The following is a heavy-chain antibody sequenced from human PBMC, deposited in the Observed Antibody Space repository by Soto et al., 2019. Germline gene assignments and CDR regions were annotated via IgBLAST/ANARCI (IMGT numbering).Heavy chain of an antibody. CDR3: ARNVLAGHDY. J-gene: IGHJ4*02. CDR1: GGSISNYH. CDR2: IYSSGTI. D-gene: IGHD3-10*01. V-gene: IGHV4-4*07. Sequence: QVQLQESGPRLVKPSETLSLTCTVSGGSISNYHWSWIRQPAGKGLEWIGRIYSSGTINHNPSLKSRVTMSVDTSKNQFSLRVTSLTASDTAVYYCARNVLAGHDYWGQGILVTVSS.